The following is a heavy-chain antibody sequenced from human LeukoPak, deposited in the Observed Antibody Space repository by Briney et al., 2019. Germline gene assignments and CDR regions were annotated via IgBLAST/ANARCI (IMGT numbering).Heavy chain of an antibody. D-gene: IGHD3-22*01. CDR2: IYTSGST. Sequence: SETLSLTCTVSGGSISSYYWSWIRQPAGKGLEWIGRIYTSGSTNYNPSLKSRVTMSVDTSKNQFSLKLSSVTAADTAVYYCARASHYYDSSGYYRENRFDPWGQGTLVTVSS. CDR3: ARASHYYDSSGYYRENRFDP. V-gene: IGHV4-4*07. CDR1: GGSISSYY. J-gene: IGHJ5*02.